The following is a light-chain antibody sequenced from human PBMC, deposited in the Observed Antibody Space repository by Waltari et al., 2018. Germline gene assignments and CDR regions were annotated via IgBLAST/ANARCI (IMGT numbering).Light chain of an antibody. Sequence: DIQMTQSPYSLSASVGDRVTITCRASQRIDNYVNWYQQRPGKAPKLLIFAASRLQSGVPARFSGSGSGTEFTLSISTLQPEDFATYFCQQSDSVPRTFGQGTRVEI. V-gene: IGKV1-39*01. CDR1: QRIDNY. CDR2: AAS. J-gene: IGKJ1*01. CDR3: QQSDSVPRT.